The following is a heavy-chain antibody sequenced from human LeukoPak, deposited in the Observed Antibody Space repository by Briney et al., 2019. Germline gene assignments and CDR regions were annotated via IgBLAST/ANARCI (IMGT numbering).Heavy chain of an antibody. Sequence: PSETLSLTCTVSGGSISSYYRSWIRQPAGKGLEWIGRIYTSGSTNYNPSLKSRVTMSVDTSKNQFSLELSSVTAADTAVYYCARVADSSGYCALDYWGQGTLVTVSS. CDR1: GGSISSYY. V-gene: IGHV4-4*07. CDR3: ARVADSSGYCALDY. J-gene: IGHJ4*02. D-gene: IGHD3-22*01. CDR2: IYTSGST.